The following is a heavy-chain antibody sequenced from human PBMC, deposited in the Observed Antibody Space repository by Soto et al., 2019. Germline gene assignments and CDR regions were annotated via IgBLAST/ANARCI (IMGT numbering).Heavy chain of an antibody. J-gene: IGHJ4*02. CDR1: GYTFTNYG. V-gene: IGHV1-18*01. CDR2: ITTDKGKT. Sequence: QVQLVQSGPEVKKPGASVKVSCKTSGYTFTNYGISWVRQAPGQGLEWMGWITTDKGKTTYAQKLQGRVTMTTDTSTSTAYMELRSLRSDDTAMYYCATLSPAFDYWGQGTLVTVSS. CDR3: ATLSPAFDY.